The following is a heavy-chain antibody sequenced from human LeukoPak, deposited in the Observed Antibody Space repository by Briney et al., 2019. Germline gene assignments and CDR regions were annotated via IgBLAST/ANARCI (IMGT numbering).Heavy chain of an antibody. Sequence: PGGSLRLSCAASGFTFDDYAMHWVRQAPGKGLEWVSGISWNSGSIGYADSVKGRFTISRDNAKNSLYLQMNSLRAEDTALYYCAKDTKYSSVPYYFDYWGQGTLVTVSS. V-gene: IGHV3-9*01. J-gene: IGHJ4*02. CDR3: AKDTKYSSVPYYFDY. CDR1: GFTFDDYA. CDR2: ISWNSGSI. D-gene: IGHD5-18*01.